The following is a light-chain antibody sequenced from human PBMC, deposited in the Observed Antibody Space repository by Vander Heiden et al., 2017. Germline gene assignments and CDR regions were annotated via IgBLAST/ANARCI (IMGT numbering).Light chain of an antibody. CDR3: QQCDSTPRT. V-gene: IGKV1-33*01. CDR1: QGISNY. Sequence: DSQLSHSPSSLSASVGDRVTITCQASQGISNYLNWYQQKPGKAPKLLIYDASSLETGVPSRFSGSGSGTDFTFTISSLQPEDIATYYCQQCDSTPRTFGQGTKVXIK. J-gene: IGKJ1*01. CDR2: DAS.